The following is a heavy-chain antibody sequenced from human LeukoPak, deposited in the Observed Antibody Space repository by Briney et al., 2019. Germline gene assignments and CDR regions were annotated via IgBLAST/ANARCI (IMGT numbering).Heavy chain of an antibody. V-gene: IGHV3-23*01. J-gene: IGHJ4*02. CDR3: AKDYGDRDFDY. Sequence: SGGSLRLSCAASGFTFSSYAMSWVRQAPGKGLEWVSGISGSSTGTYYADSVKGRFTVSGDNSKNTLHLQMNSLRAEDTAVYYCAKDYGDRDFDYWGQGTLVTVSS. D-gene: IGHD4-17*01. CDR1: GFTFSSYA. CDR2: ISGSSTGT.